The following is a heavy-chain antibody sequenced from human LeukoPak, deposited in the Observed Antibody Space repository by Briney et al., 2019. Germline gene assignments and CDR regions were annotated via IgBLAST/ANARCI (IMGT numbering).Heavy chain of an antibody. V-gene: IGHV1-2*02. D-gene: IGHD3-22*01. Sequence: ASVKVSCKTSGYTFTGYYIHWVRQAPGQGLEWMGWINPNSGGTNYAQKFQGRVTMTRDTSISTAYMELSRLRSDDTAVYYCARDFQADYYDSSGYYYDYWGQGTLVTVSS. CDR3: ARDFQADYYDSSGYYYDY. J-gene: IGHJ4*02. CDR2: INPNSGGT. CDR1: GYTFTGYY.